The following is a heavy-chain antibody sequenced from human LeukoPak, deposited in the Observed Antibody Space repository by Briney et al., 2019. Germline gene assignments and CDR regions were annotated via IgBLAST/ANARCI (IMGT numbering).Heavy chain of an antibody. D-gene: IGHD2-15*01. CDR3: AILGYCSGGSCFDY. Sequence: ASVKVSCKASGYTFTGYYMHWVRQAPGQGLEWMGWINPNSGGTNYAQKFQGRVTMTRDTSISTAYMELSRLRSDDTAVYYCAILGYCSGGSCFDYWGQGTLVTVSS. CDR1: GYTFTGYY. V-gene: IGHV1-2*02. CDR2: INPNSGGT. J-gene: IGHJ4*02.